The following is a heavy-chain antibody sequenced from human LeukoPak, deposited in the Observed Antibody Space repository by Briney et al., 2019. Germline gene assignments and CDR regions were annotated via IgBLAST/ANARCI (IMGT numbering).Heavy chain of an antibody. Sequence: GGSLRLSCAASGFTVSSNYMSWVRQAPGKGLEWVAFIRYDGSNKYYADSVKGRFTISRDNSKNTLYLQMNSLRAEDTAVYYCAILSSRIVVVPAARGGFDYWGQGTLVTVSS. D-gene: IGHD2-2*01. J-gene: IGHJ4*02. V-gene: IGHV3-30*02. CDR3: AILSSRIVVVPAARGGFDY. CDR2: IRYDGSNK. CDR1: GFTVSSNY.